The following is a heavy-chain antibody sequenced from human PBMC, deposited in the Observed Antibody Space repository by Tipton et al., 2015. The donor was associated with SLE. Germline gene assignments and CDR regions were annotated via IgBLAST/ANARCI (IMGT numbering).Heavy chain of an antibody. Sequence: TLSLTCTVSGGSISSYYWSWIRQPPGKGLEWIGYIYYSGSTNYNPSLNSRVTISVDTSKNQFSLKLSSVTAADTAVYYCARKSDYYDGSSYAFDYWGQGPLVTVSS. V-gene: IGHV4-59*01. CDR1: GGSISSYY. CDR3: ARKSDYYDGSSYAFDY. J-gene: IGHJ4*02. CDR2: IYYSGST. D-gene: IGHD3-22*01.